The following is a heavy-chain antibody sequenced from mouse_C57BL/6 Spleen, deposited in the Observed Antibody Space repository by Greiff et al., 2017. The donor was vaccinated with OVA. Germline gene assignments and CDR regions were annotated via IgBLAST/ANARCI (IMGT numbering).Heavy chain of an antibody. CDR2: IRSKSNNYAT. Sequence: EAGGGLVQPKGSLKLSCAASGFSFNTYAMNWVRQAPGKGLEWVARIRSKSNNYATYYADSVKDRFTISRDDSESMLYLQMNNLKTEDTAMYYCVRHQGYGEYDGFDYWGQGTTLTVSS. V-gene: IGHV10-1*01. D-gene: IGHD2-3*01. CDR3: VRHQGYGEYDGFDY. CDR1: GFSFNTYA. J-gene: IGHJ2*01.